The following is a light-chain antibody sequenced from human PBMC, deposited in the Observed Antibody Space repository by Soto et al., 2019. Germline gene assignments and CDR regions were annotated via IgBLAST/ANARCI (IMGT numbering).Light chain of an antibody. J-gene: IGLJ1*01. CDR1: SSDVGGYNY. Sequence: QSLLTQPPSASGSPGRSVTISCPGTSSDVGGYNYVSWYQQHPGKAPKLMIYEVSKRPSGVPDRFSGSKSGNTASLTVSGLQAEDEADYYCISYAGSNLLYVFGTGTKVTVL. V-gene: IGLV2-8*01. CDR2: EVS. CDR3: ISYAGSNLLYV.